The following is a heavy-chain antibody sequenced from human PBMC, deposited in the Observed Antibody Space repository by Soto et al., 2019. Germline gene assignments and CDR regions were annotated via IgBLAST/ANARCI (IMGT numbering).Heavy chain of an antibody. CDR3: AKASRGGGSLDY. CDR2: ISYDGSNK. J-gene: IGHJ4*02. Sequence: QVQLVESGGGVVQPGRSLRLSCAASGFTFSSYGMHWVRQAPGKGLEWVAVISYDGSNKYYADSVKGRFTISRDNSKNRLYLQMNSLRAEDKAVYYCAKASRGGGSLDYWGQGTLVTVSS. D-gene: IGHD5-12*01. CDR1: GFTFSSYG. V-gene: IGHV3-30*18.